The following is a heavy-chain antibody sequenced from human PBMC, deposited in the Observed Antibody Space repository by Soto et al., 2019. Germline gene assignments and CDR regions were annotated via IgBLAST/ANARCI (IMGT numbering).Heavy chain of an antibody. D-gene: IGHD3-10*01. V-gene: IGHV1-69*13. CDR3: AVGGAYGSGSFHYYYYYGMDV. CDR2: IIPIFGTA. J-gene: IGHJ6*02. CDR1: GGTFSSYA. Sequence: SVKVSCKASGGTFSSYAISWVRQAPGQGLEWMGGIIPIFGTANYAQKFQGRVTITADESTSTAYMELSSLRSEDTAVYYCAVGGAYGSGSFHYYYYYGMDVWGRGTTVTVSS.